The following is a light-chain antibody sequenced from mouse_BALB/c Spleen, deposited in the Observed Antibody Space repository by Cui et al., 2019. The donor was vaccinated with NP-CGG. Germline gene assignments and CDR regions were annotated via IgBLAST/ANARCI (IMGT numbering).Light chain of an antibody. CDR3: SLWYSNHWV. Sequence: QAVLTQESAPTTSPGETVTLTCRSSTGAVTTNNYANWVQEKPDHLFTGLIGGTKNRAPGVPARFSGSLIGDKAALTIAGAQTEDEAIYFCSLWYSNHWVFGGGTKLTVL. CDR2: GTK. J-gene: IGLJ1*01. V-gene: IGLV1*01. CDR1: TGAVTTNNY.